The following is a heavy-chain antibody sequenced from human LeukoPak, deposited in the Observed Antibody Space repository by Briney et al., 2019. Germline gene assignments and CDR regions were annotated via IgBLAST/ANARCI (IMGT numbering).Heavy chain of an antibody. V-gene: IGHV3-7*03. Sequence: GGSLRLSCAASGFTFSSYWMSWVRQAPGKGLEWVANIKQDGSEKYYVDSVKGRFTISRDNAKNSLYLQMNSLRAKDTAVYYCARDHYYGSGSLDYWGQGTLVTVSS. D-gene: IGHD3-10*01. CDR2: IKQDGSEK. J-gene: IGHJ4*02. CDR3: ARDHYYGSGSLDY. CDR1: GFTFSSYW.